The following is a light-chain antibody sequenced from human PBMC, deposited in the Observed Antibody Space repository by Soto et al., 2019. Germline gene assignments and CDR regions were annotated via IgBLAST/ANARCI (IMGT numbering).Light chain of an antibody. CDR3: SSYTGGNPSYV. Sequence: QSVLTQPPSASGSPGRSVTISCTGTSSDVGGYDYVSWYQQHLGKAPKLMIYEVTIRPSGVSDRFSGSKSGNTASLTVSGLQAEDEADYYCSSYTGGNPSYVFGTGTKVTVL. CDR1: SSDVGGYDY. J-gene: IGLJ1*01. CDR2: EVT. V-gene: IGLV2-8*01.